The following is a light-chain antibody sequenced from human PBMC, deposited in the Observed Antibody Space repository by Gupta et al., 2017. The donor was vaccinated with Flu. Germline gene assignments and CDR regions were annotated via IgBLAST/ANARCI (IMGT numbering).Light chain of an antibody. J-gene: IGLJ3*02. V-gene: IGLV2-11*01. CDR3: CSYGGSYTRV. CDR2: DVI. Sequence: QSALTQPRSVSGSPGQSVTISCTGTSSDVGGYNYVSWYQQHPGKAPKLMIYDVIMRPSGVPDRFSGSKSGNTASLTISGLQVEDEADYYGCSYGGSYTRVFGGGTKLTVL. CDR1: SSDVGGYNY.